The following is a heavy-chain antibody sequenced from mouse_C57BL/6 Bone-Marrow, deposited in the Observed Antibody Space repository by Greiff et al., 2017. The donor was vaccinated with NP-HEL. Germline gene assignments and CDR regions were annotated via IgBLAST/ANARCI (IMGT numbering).Heavy chain of an antibody. CDR1: GYTFTSYW. CDR3: ARFDGYYDWFAY. J-gene: IGHJ3*01. V-gene: IGHV1-55*01. Sequence: QVQLQQPGAELVKPGASVKMSCKASGYTFTSYWITWVKQRPGQGLEWIGDIYPGSGSTNYNEKFKSKATLTVDPSSSTAYMHLSSLTSEDSAVYYCARFDGYYDWFAYWGQGTLVTVSA. D-gene: IGHD2-3*01. CDR2: IYPGSGST.